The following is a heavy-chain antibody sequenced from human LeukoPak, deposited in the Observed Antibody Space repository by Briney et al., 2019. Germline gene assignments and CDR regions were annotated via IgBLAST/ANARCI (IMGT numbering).Heavy chain of an antibody. V-gene: IGHV4-59*08. J-gene: IGHJ4*02. CDR3: ARQDPFSSCFDY. CDR2: TYYSGTH. CDR1: GGSISSYY. D-gene: IGHD6-13*01. Sequence: SETLSLTCTVSGGSISSYYGSWIRQPTGKGGEGVGYTYYSGTHSYNPSLTSRVTISVDTSNNQFSLKLSSVTTADTAVYYCARQDPFSSCFDYWGQGTLVPVSS.